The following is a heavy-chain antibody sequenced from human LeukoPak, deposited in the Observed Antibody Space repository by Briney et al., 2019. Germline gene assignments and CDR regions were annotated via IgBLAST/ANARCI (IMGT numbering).Heavy chain of an antibody. J-gene: IGHJ6*02. D-gene: IGHD3-10*01. Sequence: GGSLRLSCAASGFTFSSYAMPWVRQAPGKGLEWVAVISYDGSNKYYADSVKGRFTISRDNSKNTLYLQMNSLRAEDTAVYYCARDRLLWFGVDGMDVWGQGTTVTVSS. CDR3: ARDRLLWFGVDGMDV. CDR2: ISYDGSNK. V-gene: IGHV3-30-3*01. CDR1: GFTFSSYA.